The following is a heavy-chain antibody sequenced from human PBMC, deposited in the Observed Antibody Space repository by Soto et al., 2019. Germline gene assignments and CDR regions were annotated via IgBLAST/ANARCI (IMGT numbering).Heavy chain of an antibody. D-gene: IGHD6-13*01. CDR1: GYTFTSYA. Sequence: QVQLVQSGAEVKKPGASVKVSCKASGYTFTSYAFYWVRQAPGQRLEWVGWINVGNGETRYSQKFQGRVTITSDTSASTAYIEMISLRCEDTTVYYCARDLSSSLDYWGQGSLVIVSS. CDR3: ARDLSSSLDY. CDR2: INVGNGET. V-gene: IGHV1-3*01. J-gene: IGHJ4*02.